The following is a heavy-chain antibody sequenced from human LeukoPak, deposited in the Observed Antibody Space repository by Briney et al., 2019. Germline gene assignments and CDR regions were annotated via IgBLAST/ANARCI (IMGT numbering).Heavy chain of an antibody. CDR2: IYHSGST. CDR3: ARGDCGGGSCPFDY. CDR1: GFSISSGYY. D-gene: IGHD2-15*01. J-gene: IGHJ4*02. V-gene: IGHV4-38-2*01. Sequence: SETLSLTCGVSGFSISSGYYWGWIRQPPGKGLEWIGSIYHSGSTYYNPSLKGRVTILLDTSKNQFSLKLSSVTAADTAVYYCARGDCGGGSCPFDYWGQGTLVTVSS.